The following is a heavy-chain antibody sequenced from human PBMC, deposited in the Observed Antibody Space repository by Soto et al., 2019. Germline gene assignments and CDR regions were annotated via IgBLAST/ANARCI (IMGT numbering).Heavy chain of an antibody. CDR3: ARDRKDYYDSSGYSDY. J-gene: IGHJ4*02. D-gene: IGHD3-22*01. CDR1: GGSFSSYA. Sequence: SVKVSCKASGGSFSSYAISWVRQAPGQGLEWMGGIIPIFGTANYAQKFQGRVTITADESTSTAYMELSSLRSEDTAVYYCARDRKDYYDSSGYSDYWGQGTLVTVSS. CDR2: IIPIFGTA. V-gene: IGHV1-69*13.